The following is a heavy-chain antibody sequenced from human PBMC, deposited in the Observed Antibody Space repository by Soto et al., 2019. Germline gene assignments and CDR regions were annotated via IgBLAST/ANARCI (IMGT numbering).Heavy chain of an antibody. CDR1: GGSISSSSYY. D-gene: IGHD6-13*01. J-gene: IGHJ3*02. CDR2: IYYSGST. CDR3: ARQGPSSSDAFDI. Sequence: QLQLQESGPGLVKPSETLSLTCTVSGGSISSSSYYWGWIRQPPGKGLEWIGSIYYSGSTYYNPSLKSRVTISVDTSKNQFSLKLSSVTAADTAVYYCARQGPSSSDAFDIWGQGTMVTVSS. V-gene: IGHV4-39*01.